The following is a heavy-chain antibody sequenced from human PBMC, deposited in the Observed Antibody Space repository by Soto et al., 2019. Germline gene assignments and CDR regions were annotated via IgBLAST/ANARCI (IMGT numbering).Heavy chain of an antibody. V-gene: IGHV3-33*01. D-gene: IGHD6-19*01. CDR3: ARDSGQWLVLGMDV. CDR1: GFTFSSYG. CDR2: IWYDGSNK. Sequence: HRGGSLRLSCAASGFTFSSYGMRWVRHSAGKGLEWVAVIWYDGSNKYYADSVKGRFTISRDNSKNTLYLQMNSLRAEDTAVYYCARDSGQWLVLGMDVWGQGTTVTVSS. J-gene: IGHJ6*02.